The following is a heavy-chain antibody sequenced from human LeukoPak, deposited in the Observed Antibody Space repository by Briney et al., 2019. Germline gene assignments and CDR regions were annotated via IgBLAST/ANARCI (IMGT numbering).Heavy chain of an antibody. V-gene: IGHV3-30*19. CDR1: GFTFSSSG. Sequence: AGGSLRLSCAASGFTFSSSGMHWVRQAPGKGLEWVAVISYDGSTKYYADSVKGRFTISRDNSKNTLFLQMNSLRAEDTAVYFCTREKEGYNYGLDYYYYYMDVWGKGTTVTVSS. CDR3: TREKEGYNYGLDYYYYYMDV. D-gene: IGHD5-18*01. J-gene: IGHJ6*03. CDR2: ISYDGSTK.